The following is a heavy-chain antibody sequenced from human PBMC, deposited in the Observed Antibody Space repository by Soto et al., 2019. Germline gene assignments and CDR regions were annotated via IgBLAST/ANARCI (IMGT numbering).Heavy chain of an antibody. D-gene: IGHD3-22*01. CDR1: GYSFITYG. CDR3: ARGPTDYYDKSGDYCLDY. CDR2: ISTYNGNT. J-gene: IGHJ4*02. V-gene: IGHV1-18*01. Sequence: QVQLVQSGAEVKKPGASVMVSCKGSGYSFITYGMSWVRQAPGQGLEWVGWISTYNGNTKYVESLQGRVTMTPDTTTSTAYMELRSLRSDDTAVYYCARGPTDYYDKSGDYCLDYWGQGTLVTVSP.